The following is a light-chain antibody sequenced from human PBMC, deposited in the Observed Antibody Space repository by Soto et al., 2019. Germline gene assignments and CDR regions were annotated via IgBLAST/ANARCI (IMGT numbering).Light chain of an antibody. CDR2: YDD. V-gene: IGLV1-36*01. CDR3: AAWDDSLNVLV. Sequence: QSVLTQPPSVSEAPRQRVTISCSGSSSNIGNNAVNWYQQLPGKAPKLLIYYDDLLPSGVSDRFSGSKSGTSASLAISGLQSEDEADYYCAAWDDSLNVLVFGGGTKLPS. J-gene: IGLJ3*02. CDR1: SSNIGNNA.